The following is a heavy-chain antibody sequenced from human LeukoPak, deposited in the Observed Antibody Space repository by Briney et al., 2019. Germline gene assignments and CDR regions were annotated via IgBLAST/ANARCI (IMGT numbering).Heavy chain of an antibody. J-gene: IGHJ4*02. V-gene: IGHV3-23*01. CDR3: ANQDYGGLDY. CDR2: ISGSGGST. Sequence: GGTLRLSCAASGFIFSGYGMSWVRQAPGKGLEWVSAISGSGGSTYYADSVKGRFTISRDNSKNTLYLQMNSLRAEDTAVYYCANQDYGGLDYWGQGTLVTVSS. D-gene: IGHD4-23*01. CDR1: GFIFSGYG.